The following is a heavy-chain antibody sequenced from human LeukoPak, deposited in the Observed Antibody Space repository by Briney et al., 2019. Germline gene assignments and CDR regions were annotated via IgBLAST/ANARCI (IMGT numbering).Heavy chain of an antibody. CDR2: VLSDGSDK. CDR3: ARVRGDY. J-gene: IGHJ4*02. D-gene: IGHD3-10*01. CDR1: GFIFNMYS. Sequence: GGSLRLSCAASGFIFNMYSLHWVRQAPGKGLEWVAVVLSDGSDKDYADSVKGRFTISRDNSKNMLYLQMNSLRAEDTAVYYCARVRGDYWGQGTLVTVSS. V-gene: IGHV3-30*04.